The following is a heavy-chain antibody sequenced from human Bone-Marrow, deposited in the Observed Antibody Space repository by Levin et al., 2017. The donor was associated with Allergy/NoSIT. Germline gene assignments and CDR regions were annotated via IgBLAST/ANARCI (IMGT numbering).Heavy chain of an antibody. J-gene: IGHJ5*02. CDR1: GFTLSSHA. D-gene: IGHD3-10*01. Sequence: PGGSLRLSCEVSGFTLSSHAMSWVRQAPGKGLEWVSSIISSGEKTFYADSVKGRFTTSRDNFKNTVYLQMKSLRADDTAVYYCAKDSGTYFGWLGPWGQGTLVTVSS. CDR3: AKDSGTYFGWLGP. CDR2: IISSGEKT. V-gene: IGHV3-23*01.